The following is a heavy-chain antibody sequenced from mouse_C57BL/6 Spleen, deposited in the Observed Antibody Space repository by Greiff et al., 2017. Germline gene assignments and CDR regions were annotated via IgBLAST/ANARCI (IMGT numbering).Heavy chain of an antibody. CDR1: GYTFTSYW. D-gene: IGHD2-4*01. V-gene: IGHV1-55*01. CDR3: SRSADYDGFDAMDY. Sequence: QVQLQQPGAELVKPGASVKLSCKASGYTFTSYWITWVKQRPGQGLEWIGDIYPGSGSTNYNEKFKSKATLTVDTSASTAYMQSSSLTSEDSAVYYCSRSADYDGFDAMDYWGQGTSVTVSS. CDR2: IYPGSGST. J-gene: IGHJ4*01.